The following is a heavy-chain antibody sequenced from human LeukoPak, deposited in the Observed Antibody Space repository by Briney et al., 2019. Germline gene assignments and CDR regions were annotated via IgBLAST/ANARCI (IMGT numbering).Heavy chain of an antibody. CDR3: ATFTPLRYFDWLLEGDY. Sequence: ASVKVSCKVSGYTLTELSMHWVRQAPGKGLEWMGGFDPEDGETIYAQKFQGRVTMTEDTSTDTAYMELSSLGSEDTAVYYCATFTPLRYFDWLLEGDYWGQGTLVTVSS. D-gene: IGHD3-9*01. CDR1: GYTLTELS. V-gene: IGHV1-24*01. CDR2: FDPEDGET. J-gene: IGHJ4*02.